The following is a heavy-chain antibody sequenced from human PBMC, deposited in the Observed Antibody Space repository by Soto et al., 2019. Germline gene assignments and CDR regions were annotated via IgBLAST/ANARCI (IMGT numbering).Heavy chain of an antibody. CDR1: GGTFSSYA. D-gene: IGHD2-15*01. J-gene: IGHJ5*02. Sequence: QVQLVQSGAEVKKPGSSVKVSCKASGGTFSSYAISWVRQAPGQGLEWMGWMNPNSGNTGYAQKFQGRVTMTRNTSISTAYMELSSLRSEDTAVYYCARVFGGYCSGGSCYSRGTTYNWFDPWGQGTLVTVSS. CDR3: ARVFGGYCSGGSCYSRGTTYNWFDP. V-gene: IGHV1-8*02. CDR2: MNPNSGNT.